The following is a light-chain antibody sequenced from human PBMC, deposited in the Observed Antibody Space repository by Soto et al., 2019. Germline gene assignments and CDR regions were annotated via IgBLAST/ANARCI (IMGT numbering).Light chain of an antibody. Sequence: QSALTQPASVSGSLGQSITISCTGTSSDVGSYNLVSWYQQYPDKAPKLLIYEGSKRPSGVSNRFSGSKSGNTASLTISGLQAEDEADYYCCSYAGSSTYAFGIGTKVTVL. CDR1: SSDVGSYNL. V-gene: IGLV2-23*01. CDR3: CSYAGSSTYA. CDR2: EGS. J-gene: IGLJ1*01.